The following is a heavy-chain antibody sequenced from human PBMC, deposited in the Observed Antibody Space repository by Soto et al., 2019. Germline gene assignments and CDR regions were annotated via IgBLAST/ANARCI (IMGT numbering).Heavy chain of an antibody. V-gene: IGHV3-73*01. Sequence: VQLVESGGGLVKPGGSLRLSCAASGFTFSGSVMHWVRQASGKGLEWVGRIRSKANNYATAYAASVKGRFIISRDDSQNTAFLQMSSLKTEDTAVYYCSAPEYCSGTSCLGYWGQGTLVTVSS. J-gene: IGHJ4*02. CDR1: GFTFSGSV. D-gene: IGHD2-2*01. CDR2: IRSKANNYAT. CDR3: SAPEYCSGTSCLGY.